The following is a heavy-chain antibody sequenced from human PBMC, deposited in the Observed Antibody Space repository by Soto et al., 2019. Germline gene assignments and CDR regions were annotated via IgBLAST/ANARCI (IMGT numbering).Heavy chain of an antibody. CDR1: GGSISSSSYY. CDR2: IYYSGST. J-gene: IGHJ3*02. Sequence: PSETLSLTCTVSGGSISSSSYYWGWIRQPPGKGPEWIGSIYYSGSTYYNPSLKSRVTISVDTSKNQFSLKLSSVTAADTAVYYCARECHYDFWSGYYSGAHAFDIWGQGTMVTVSS. D-gene: IGHD3-3*01. CDR3: ARECHYDFWSGYYSGAHAFDI. V-gene: IGHV4-39*02.